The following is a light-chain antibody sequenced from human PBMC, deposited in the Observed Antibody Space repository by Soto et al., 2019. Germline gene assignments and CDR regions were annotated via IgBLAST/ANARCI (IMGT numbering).Light chain of an antibody. CDR1: SSDVGSYNL. V-gene: IGLV2-23*01. CDR3: CADAGSRV. CDR2: EGS. J-gene: IGLJ3*02. Sequence: QSALTQPASASGSPGQSITISCTGTSSDVGSYNLVSWYQQHPGKAPKLMIYEGSKRPSGVSNRFSGSKSGNTASLTISGVQDEDEADCYSCADAGSRVFGGGTKVTVL.